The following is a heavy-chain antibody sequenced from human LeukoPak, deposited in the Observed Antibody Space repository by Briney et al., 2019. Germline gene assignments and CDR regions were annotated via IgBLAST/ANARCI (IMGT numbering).Heavy chain of an antibody. CDR3: ARDAYYDFWSGTPKYYGMDV. CDR2: IKQDGSEK. CDR1: GFTFSSYW. Sequence: PGGSLRLSCAASGFTFSSYWMSWVRQAPGKGLEWVANIKQDGSEKYYVDSVKGRFTISRDNAKNSLYLQMNSLRAEDTAVYYCARDAYYDFWSGTPKYYGMDVWGQGTTVTVPS. J-gene: IGHJ6*02. D-gene: IGHD3-3*01. V-gene: IGHV3-7*01.